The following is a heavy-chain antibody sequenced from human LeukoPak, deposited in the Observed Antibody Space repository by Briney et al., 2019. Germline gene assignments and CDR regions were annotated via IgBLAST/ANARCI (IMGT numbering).Heavy chain of an antibody. CDR3: ASQMTTVTTEDYFDY. D-gene: IGHD4-17*01. V-gene: IGHV4-39*01. Sequence: SETLSLTCTVSGGSISSSSYYWGWIRQPPGKGLEWIGSIYYSGSTYYNPSLKSRVTISVDTSKNQFSLKLSSVTAADTAVYYCASQMTTVTTEDYFDYWGQGTLVTVSS. J-gene: IGHJ4*02. CDR2: IYYSGST. CDR1: GGSISSSSYY.